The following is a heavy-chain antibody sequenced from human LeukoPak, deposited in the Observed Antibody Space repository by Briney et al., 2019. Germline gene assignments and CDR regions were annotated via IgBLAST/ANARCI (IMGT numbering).Heavy chain of an antibody. J-gene: IGHJ4*02. D-gene: IGHD3-10*01. Sequence: GGTLRLSCAASGFTFSNHGMNWVRQAPGKGLEWVSGISPSGDITYYADSVKGRFAISRDNSKNTVYLQVISLTAEDTAVYYCAKDDAWLRFGEWSQGTLVTVSS. CDR2: ISPSGDIT. V-gene: IGHV3-23*01. CDR3: AKDDAWLRFGE. CDR1: GFTFSNHG.